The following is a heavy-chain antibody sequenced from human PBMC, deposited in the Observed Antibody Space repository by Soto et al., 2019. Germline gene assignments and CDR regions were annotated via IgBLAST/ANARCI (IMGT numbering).Heavy chain of an antibody. J-gene: IGHJ4*02. CDR2: IIPIFGTA. CDR1: GGTFSSYA. D-gene: IGHD6-13*01. CDR3: ARDSLAATGVDY. V-gene: IGHV1-69*01. Sequence: QVQLVQSGAEVKKPGSSVKVSCKASGGTFSSYAISWVRQAPGQGLEWMGGIIPIFGTANYAQKFQGRVTITADESTSTAYMELSRLRSDDTAVYYCARDSLAATGVDYWGQGTLVTVSS.